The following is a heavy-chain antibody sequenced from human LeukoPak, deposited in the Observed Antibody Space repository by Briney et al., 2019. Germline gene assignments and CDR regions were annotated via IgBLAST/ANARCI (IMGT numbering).Heavy chain of an antibody. Sequence: PGGSLRLSCAAPGFTFSSYGMHWVRQAPGKGLEWVAFIRYEGSNKYYGDSVQGRFTISRDNSKNTLYLQMNSLRAEDTAVYYCAKDARRFLGYYYYMDVWGKGTTVTVSS. J-gene: IGHJ6*03. CDR2: IRYEGSNK. V-gene: IGHV3-30*02. D-gene: IGHD3-3*01. CDR1: GFTFSSYG. CDR3: AKDARRFLGYYYYMDV.